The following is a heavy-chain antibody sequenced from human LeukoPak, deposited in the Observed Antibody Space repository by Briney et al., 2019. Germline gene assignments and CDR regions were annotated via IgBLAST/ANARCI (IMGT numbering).Heavy chain of an antibody. J-gene: IGHJ4*02. CDR1: GGTFSSYA. Sequence: SVKVSCKASGGTFSSYAISWVRQAPGQGLEWMGGIIPIFGTANYAQKFQGRVTITADESTSTAYMELSSLRSGDTAVYYCATQPQYCSSTSCYSDYWGQGTLVTVSS. CDR3: ATQPQYCSSTSCYSDY. D-gene: IGHD2-2*01. V-gene: IGHV1-69*13. CDR2: IIPIFGTA.